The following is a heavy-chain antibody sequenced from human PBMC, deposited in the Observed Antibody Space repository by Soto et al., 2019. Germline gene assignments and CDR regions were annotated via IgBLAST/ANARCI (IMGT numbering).Heavy chain of an antibody. D-gene: IGHD2-15*01. CDR1: GDSVIGGSYS. J-gene: IGHJ5*02. V-gene: IGHV4-61*01. CDR2: IDKSGST. CDR3: ATSPSVGSWRTWFDP. Sequence: PSETLSLTFSVSGDSVIGGSYSWFWIRQPPGKGLEWIAYIDKSGSTNYNPPLKSRVTISVDTSKNQFSLKVTPVTVADTAVYYYATSPSVGSWRTWFDPWGQGTLVTVSS.